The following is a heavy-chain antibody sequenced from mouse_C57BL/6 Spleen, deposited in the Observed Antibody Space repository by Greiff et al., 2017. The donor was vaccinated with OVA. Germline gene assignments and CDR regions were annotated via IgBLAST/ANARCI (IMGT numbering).Heavy chain of an antibody. Sequence: VKLMESGAELVRPGTSVKVSCKASGYAFTNYLIEWVKQRPGQGLEWIGVINPGSGGTNYNEKFKGKATLTADKSSSTAYMQLSSLTSEDSAVYFCARSGSNYRFAYWGQGTLVTVSA. CDR2: INPGSGGT. D-gene: IGHD2-5*01. J-gene: IGHJ3*01. CDR3: ARSGSNYRFAY. V-gene: IGHV1-54*01. CDR1: GYAFTNYL.